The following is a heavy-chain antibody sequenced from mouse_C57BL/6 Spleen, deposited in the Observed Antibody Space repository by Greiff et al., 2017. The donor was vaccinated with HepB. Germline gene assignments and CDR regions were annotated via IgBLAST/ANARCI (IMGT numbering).Heavy chain of an antibody. V-gene: IGHV1-82*01. J-gene: IGHJ3*01. Sequence: QVQLQQSGPELVKPGASVKISCKASGYAFSSSWMNWVKQRPGKGLEWIGRIYPGDGDTNYNGKFKGKATLTADKSSSTAYMQLSSLTSEDSAVYVCARSGGNYVRFAYWGQGTLVTVSA. CDR1: GYAFSSSW. CDR3: ARSGGNYVRFAY. CDR2: IYPGDGDT. D-gene: IGHD2-1*01.